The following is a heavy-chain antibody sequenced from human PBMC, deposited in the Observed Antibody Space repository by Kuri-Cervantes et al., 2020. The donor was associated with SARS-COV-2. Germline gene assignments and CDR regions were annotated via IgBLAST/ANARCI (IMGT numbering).Heavy chain of an antibody. CDR3: AREGERWLQFDFV. Sequence: GGSLRLSCAASGFTFSSYAMHWVRQAPGKGLEWVAVISYDGSNKYYEDSVKGRFTISRDNSKNTLYLQMNSLRAEDTAVYYCAREGERWLQFDFVWGQGTLVTVSS. CDR2: ISYDGSNK. V-gene: IGHV3-30*04. J-gene: IGHJ4*02. D-gene: IGHD5-24*01. CDR1: GFTFSSYA.